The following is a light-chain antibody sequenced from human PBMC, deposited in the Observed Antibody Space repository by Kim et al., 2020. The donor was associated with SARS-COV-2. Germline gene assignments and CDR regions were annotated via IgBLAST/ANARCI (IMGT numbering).Light chain of an antibody. CDR2: EVS. CDR1: ISDVGGYNY. J-gene: IGLJ3*02. Sequence: GQSVTISCTGTISDVGGYNYVSWYQQHPGKAPKLMIYEVSKRPSGVPDRFSGSKSGNTASLTVSGLQAEDEADYYCSSYAGSNNPVFGGGTQLTVL. CDR3: SSYAGSNNPV. V-gene: IGLV2-8*01.